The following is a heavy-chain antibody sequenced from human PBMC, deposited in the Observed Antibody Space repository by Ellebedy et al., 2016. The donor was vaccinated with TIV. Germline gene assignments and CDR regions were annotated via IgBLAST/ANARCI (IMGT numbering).Heavy chain of an antibody. CDR2: IYYSGST. J-gene: IGHJ4*02. D-gene: IGHD1-26*01. CDR1: GGSIRSGGYY. Sequence: SETLSLXCTVSGGSIRSGGYYWSWIRQHPGKGLEWIGYIYYSGSTYYNPSLKSRVTISVDTSKNQFSLKLSSVTAADTAVYYCARVRRELRHRNLFDYWGQGTLVTVSS. V-gene: IGHV4-31*03. CDR3: ARVRRELRHRNLFDY.